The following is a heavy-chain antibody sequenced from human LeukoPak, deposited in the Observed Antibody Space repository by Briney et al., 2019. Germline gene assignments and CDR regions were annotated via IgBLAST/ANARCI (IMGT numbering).Heavy chain of an antibody. Sequence: SGTLSLTCAVSGGSISSSNWWTWVRQPPGKGLEWIGEIYHSGSTNYNPSLKSRVTISVDKSKNQFSLKLSSVTAADTAVYYCARRPKGSKVRAGFDPWGQGTLVTVSS. CDR1: GGSISSSNW. J-gene: IGHJ5*02. V-gene: IGHV4-4*02. D-gene: IGHD3-10*01. CDR2: IYHSGST. CDR3: ARRPKGSKVRAGFDP.